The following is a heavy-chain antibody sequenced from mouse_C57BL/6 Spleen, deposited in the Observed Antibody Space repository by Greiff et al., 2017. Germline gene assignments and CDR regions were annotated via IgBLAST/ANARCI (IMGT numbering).Heavy chain of an antibody. J-gene: IGHJ1*03. Sequence: VQGVESGAELVKPGASVKISCKASGYAFRSYWMNWVKQRPGKGLEWIGQIYPGDGDTNYNGKFKGKATLTADKSSSTAYMQLSSLTSEDSAVYFCARRPFITTVVATNWYFDVWGTGTTVTVSS. V-gene: IGHV1-80*01. CDR3: ARRPFITTVVATNWYFDV. CDR1: GYAFRSYW. CDR2: IYPGDGDT. D-gene: IGHD1-1*01.